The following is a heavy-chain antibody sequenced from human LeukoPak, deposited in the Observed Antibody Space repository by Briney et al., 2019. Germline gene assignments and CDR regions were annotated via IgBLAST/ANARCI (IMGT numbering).Heavy chain of an antibody. V-gene: IGHV1-18*01. Sequence: GASVKVSCKASGYTFTSYGISWVRQAPGQGLEWMGWISAYNGNTNYAQKLQGRVTMTTDTSTSTAYMELRSLRSDDTAVYYCARGPQRYYYYYYMDVWGKGTTVTISS. CDR2: ISAYNGNT. CDR3: ARGPQRYYYYYYMDV. CDR1: GYTFTSYG. J-gene: IGHJ6*03.